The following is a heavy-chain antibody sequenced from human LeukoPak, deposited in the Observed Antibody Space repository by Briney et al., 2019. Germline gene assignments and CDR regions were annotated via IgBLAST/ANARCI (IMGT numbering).Heavy chain of an antibody. CDR2: IYSGGST. CDR3: AREADAFDI. Sequence: GGSLRLSCAASGFTVSTYYMTWVRQAPGKGLECVSVIYSGGSTYYADSVKGRFTVSRDNSENTVYLQLNSLRLEDTAVYFCAREADAFDIWGQGTMVTVSS. CDR1: GFTVSTYY. J-gene: IGHJ3*02. V-gene: IGHV3-53*05.